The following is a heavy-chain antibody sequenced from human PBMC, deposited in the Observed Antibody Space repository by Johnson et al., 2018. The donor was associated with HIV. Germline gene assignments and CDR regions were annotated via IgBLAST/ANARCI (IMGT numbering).Heavy chain of an antibody. V-gene: IGHV3-13*01. Sequence: VQLVESGGGLIQPGGSLRISCAVSGFSFSTYDMHWVRQPTGKGLEWVSGIGTGGDTYYPDSVKGRFTISRENAKNSLYLQMNSLRAEDTAVYYCAREGGWHIVVVTTIEGAFDIWGQGTMVTVSS. CDR2: IGTGGDT. CDR1: GFSFSTYD. J-gene: IGHJ3*02. CDR3: AREGGWHIVVVTTIEGAFDI. D-gene: IGHD2-21*02.